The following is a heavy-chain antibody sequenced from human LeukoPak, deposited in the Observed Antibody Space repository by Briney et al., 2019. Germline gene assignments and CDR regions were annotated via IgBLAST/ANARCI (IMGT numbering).Heavy chain of an antibody. J-gene: IGHJ4*02. CDR3: ARGGQSYSSSWYRGIDY. CDR2: INHSGST. CDR1: GGSFSGYY. V-gene: IGHV4-34*01. D-gene: IGHD6-13*01. Sequence: RPSETLSLTCAVYGGSFSGYYWSWIRQPPGKGLEWIGEINHSGSTNYNPSLKSRVTISVDTSKNQFSLKLSSVTAADTAVYYCARGGQSYSSSWYRGIDYWGQGTLVTVSS.